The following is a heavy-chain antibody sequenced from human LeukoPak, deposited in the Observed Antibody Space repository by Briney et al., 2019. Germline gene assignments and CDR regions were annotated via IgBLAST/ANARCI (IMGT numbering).Heavy chain of an antibody. J-gene: IGHJ3*02. D-gene: IGHD6-19*01. CDR2: IYSGGST. CDR1: GFTFSSYA. Sequence: GGSLRLSCAASGFTFSSYAMSWVRQAPGKGLEWVSVIYSGGSTYYADSVKGRFTISRDKSKNTLYLQMNSLRAEDTAVYYCARAPPGDYSGWYGRRAFDIWGQGTMVTVSS. V-gene: IGHV3-66*01. CDR3: ARAPPGDYSGWYGRRAFDI.